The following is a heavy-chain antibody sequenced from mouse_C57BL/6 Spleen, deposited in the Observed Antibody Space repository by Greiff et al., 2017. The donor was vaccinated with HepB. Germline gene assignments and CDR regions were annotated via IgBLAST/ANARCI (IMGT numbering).Heavy chain of an antibody. J-gene: IGHJ1*03. CDR3: ARHRDYGSSYWYFDV. CDR1: GFTFSSYG. V-gene: IGHV5-6*01. Sequence: EVQGVESGGDLVKPGGSLKLSCAASGFTFSSYGMSWVATISSGGSYTYYPDSVKGRFTISRDNAKNTLYLQMSSLKSEDTAMYYCARHRDYGSSYWYFDVWGTGTTVTVSS. D-gene: IGHD1-1*01. CDR2: ISSGGSYT.